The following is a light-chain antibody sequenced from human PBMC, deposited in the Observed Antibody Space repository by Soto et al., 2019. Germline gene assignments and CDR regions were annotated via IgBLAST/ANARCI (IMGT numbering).Light chain of an antibody. CDR1: QSVSSSY. CDR2: GAS. Sequence: IVLTQSPGTLSLSPGERATLSCRASQSVSSSYLAWYQQKPGQAPRLLIYGASSRATGIPDRFSGSGSGTDFTLTISSLEPEDFAVYYCQQYGSSPWTFGQGTKVEIK. V-gene: IGKV3-20*01. CDR3: QQYGSSPWT. J-gene: IGKJ1*01.